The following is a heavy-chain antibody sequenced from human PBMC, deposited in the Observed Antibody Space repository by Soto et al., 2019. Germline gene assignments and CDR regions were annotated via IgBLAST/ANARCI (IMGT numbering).Heavy chain of an antibody. CDR1: GGSISSGDYY. V-gene: IGHV4-30-4*01. CDR3: ASSLLYYYDSSGLFDY. CDR2: IYYSGST. J-gene: IGHJ4*02. D-gene: IGHD3-22*01. Sequence: SETLSLTCTVSGGSISSGDYYWSWIRQPPGKGLEWIGYIYYSGSTYYNPSLKSRVTISVDTSKNQFSLKLSSVTAADTAVYYCASSLLYYYDSSGLFDYWGQGTLVTVS.